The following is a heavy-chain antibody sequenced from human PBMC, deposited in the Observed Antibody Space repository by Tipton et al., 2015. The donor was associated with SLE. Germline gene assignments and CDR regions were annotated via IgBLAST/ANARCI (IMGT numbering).Heavy chain of an antibody. CDR1: GFTFSNYN. D-gene: IGHD3-10*01. V-gene: IGHV3-48*01. Sequence: SLRLSCAVSGFTFSNYNMNWVRQAPGKGLEWVSYISSRSNKIYYADSVKGRFTISRDNAENSLLLHMSRLRVEDTAVYYCAGDASSRGPWGQGTLVTVSS. CDR3: AGDASSRGP. J-gene: IGHJ5*02. CDR2: ISSRSNKI.